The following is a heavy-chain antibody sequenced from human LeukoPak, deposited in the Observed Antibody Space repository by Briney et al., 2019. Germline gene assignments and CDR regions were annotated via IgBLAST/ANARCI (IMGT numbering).Heavy chain of an antibody. V-gene: IGHV4-61*02. D-gene: IGHD4-23*01. CDR1: GDSISSGDYY. Sequence: PSETLSLTCTVSGDSISSGDYYWSWIRQPAGNGLEWIGRIYTSGSTNYNPSLKSRVTISVDKSKNQFSLRLSSVTAADTAVYYCARVVLHFRWELTGDAFDIWGQGTMVTVSS. CDR3: ARVVLHFRWELTGDAFDI. CDR2: IYTSGST. J-gene: IGHJ3*02.